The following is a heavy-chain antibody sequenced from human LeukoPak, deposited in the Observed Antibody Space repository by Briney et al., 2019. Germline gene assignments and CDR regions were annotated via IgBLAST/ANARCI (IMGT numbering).Heavy chain of an antibody. D-gene: IGHD1-1*01. V-gene: IGHV4-59*08. J-gene: IGHJ4*02. CDR3: ARGTSTFDY. CDR2: IYYSGSS. Sequence: SETLSLTCTVSGGSISSYYCSWIRQPPGKGLEWIGCIYYSGSSDYNPSLKSRVSISVDTSKKQFSLKLTSVTATDTAVYYCARGTSTFDYWGQGTLVTVSS. CDR1: GGSISSYY.